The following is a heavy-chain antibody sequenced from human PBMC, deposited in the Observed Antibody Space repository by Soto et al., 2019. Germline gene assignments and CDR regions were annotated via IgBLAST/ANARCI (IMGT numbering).Heavy chain of an antibody. CDR1: GFTFSSYA. Sequence: GGSLRLSCAASGFTFSSYAMSWVRQAPGKGLEWVSAISGSGGSTYYADSVKGRFTISRDNSKNTLYLQMKSLRAEDTAVYYCAKDQNIVVVPAAIDGWFDPWGQGTLVTVSS. CDR2: ISGSGGST. V-gene: IGHV3-23*01. CDR3: AKDQNIVVVPAAIDGWFDP. J-gene: IGHJ5*02. D-gene: IGHD2-2*02.